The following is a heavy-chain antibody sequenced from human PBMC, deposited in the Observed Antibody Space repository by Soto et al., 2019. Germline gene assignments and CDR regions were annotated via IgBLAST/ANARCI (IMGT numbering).Heavy chain of an antibody. Sequence: EVQLVQSGAEVKKPGESLKISCQGSGYSFSGFWIAWVRQMPGIGLEWMGIIFPGDSQTIYSPSFQGQVTFSADTSINTAYLQWSSLKASDTAMYYCARRSGYGYEYYFDYWGQGTLVSVSS. CDR1: GYSFSGFW. J-gene: IGHJ4*02. CDR2: IFPGDSQT. D-gene: IGHD5-18*01. V-gene: IGHV5-51*01. CDR3: ARRSGYGYEYYFDY.